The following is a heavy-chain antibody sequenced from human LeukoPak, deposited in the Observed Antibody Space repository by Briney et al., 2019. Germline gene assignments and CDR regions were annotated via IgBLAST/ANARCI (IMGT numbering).Heavy chain of an antibody. D-gene: IGHD2-15*01. Sequence: SETLSLTCTVSGGSIDSRTYYWGWIRQPPGKGLEWIASISYSGSTNYNPSLNSRVTISVDKSKNQFSLKLRSVTAADTAVYYCARPLSLGYCSGGSCYGRGAWFDRWGQGTLVTVSS. V-gene: IGHV4-39*07. CDR3: ARPLSLGYCSGGSCYGRGAWFDR. CDR1: GGSIDSRTYY. J-gene: IGHJ5*02. CDR2: ISYSGST.